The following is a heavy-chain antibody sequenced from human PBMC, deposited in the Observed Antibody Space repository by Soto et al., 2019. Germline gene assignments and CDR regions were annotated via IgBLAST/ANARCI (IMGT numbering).Heavy chain of an antibody. V-gene: IGHV3-33*01. CDR2: ISNDENIK. CDR1: GFTFRNFG. CDR3: ARGLRSVLDY. D-gene: IGHD6-6*01. Sequence: PGGSLRLSCVASGFTFRNFGMHWVRQAPGKGLECVAVISNDENIKQYADSVRGRFAIARDNSKNTLYLQVTSLRAEDTAIYYCARGLRSVLDYWGQGALVTVYS. J-gene: IGHJ4*02.